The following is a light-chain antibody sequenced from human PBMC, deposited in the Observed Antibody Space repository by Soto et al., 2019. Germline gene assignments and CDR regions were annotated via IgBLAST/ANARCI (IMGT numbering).Light chain of an antibody. CDR2: GAS. V-gene: IGKV3-20*01. CDR1: QSVSSSY. Sequence: EIVLTQSPGTLSLSPGERATLSCSASQSVSSSYLASYQQKPGQAPRVLIYGASSRATGIPDRFSGSASGIDFTIPINRLEPEDFAVYAGQQYGNSLWPYGQGAQVE. J-gene: IGKJ1*01. CDR3: QQYGNSLWP.